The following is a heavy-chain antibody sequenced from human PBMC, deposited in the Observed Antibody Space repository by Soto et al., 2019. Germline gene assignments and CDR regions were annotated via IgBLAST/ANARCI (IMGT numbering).Heavy chain of an antibody. Sequence: PSETLSLTCAVSGDAISSNNWWTWVRQPPGKGPEWIGEIHHSGSTNYNPSLKSRVTISIDKSKNQFSLNLSSVTAADTAVYYCARVPGPWGQGTLVTVSS. J-gene: IGHJ5*02. CDR3: ARVPGP. CDR2: IHHSGST. CDR1: GDAISSNNW. V-gene: IGHV4-4*02.